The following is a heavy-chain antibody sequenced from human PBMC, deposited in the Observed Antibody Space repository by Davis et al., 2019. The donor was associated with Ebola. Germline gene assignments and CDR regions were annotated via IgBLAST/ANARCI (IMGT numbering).Heavy chain of an antibody. D-gene: IGHD3-3*01. CDR3: ARHGARFLEWLLLPNWFDP. CDR1: GGSISSGGYY. V-gene: IGHV4-31*03. CDR2: IYYSGST. Sequence: MPSETLSLTCTVSGGSISSGGYYWSWIRQPPGKGLEWIGYIYYSGSTYYNPSLKSRVTISVDKSKNQFSLKLSSVTAADTAVYYCARHGARFLEWLLLPNWFDPWGQGTLVTVSS. J-gene: IGHJ5*02.